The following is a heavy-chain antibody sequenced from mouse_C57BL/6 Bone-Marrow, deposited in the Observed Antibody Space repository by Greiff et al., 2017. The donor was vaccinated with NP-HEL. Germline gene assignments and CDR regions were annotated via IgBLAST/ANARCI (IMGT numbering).Heavy chain of an antibody. CDR2: IAPEDGET. J-gene: IGHJ2*01. D-gene: IGHD2-4*01. Sequence: VQLQQSGAELVKPGASVKLSCTASGFNIKDYYMHWVKQRTEPGLEWLGRIAPEDGETKYAPKFQGKATITADTSSNTAYLKLSSLTSEDTAVYYCAREGRSTMITNYYFDYWGQGTTLTVSS. CDR1: GFNIKDYY. V-gene: IGHV14-2*01. CDR3: AREGRSTMITNYYFDY.